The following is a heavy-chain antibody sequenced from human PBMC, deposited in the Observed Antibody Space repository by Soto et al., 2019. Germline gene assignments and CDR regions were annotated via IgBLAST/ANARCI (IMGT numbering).Heavy chain of an antibody. J-gene: IGHJ6*03. CDR3: ATGMLIRGHHYMDA. CDR1: GDSVSGNRAA. CDR2: TYYRSKWYI. V-gene: IGHV6-1*01. Sequence: QVQLQQSGPGLVKPSQTLSLTCAISGDSVSGNRAAWNWIRQSPSRGLEWLGRTYYRSKWYIEYAPSMQGRMTINHDTSKNQFSLQLNSVTPEDTAVYYCATGMLIRGHHYMDAWGQGTSVTVSS. D-gene: IGHD3-10*01.